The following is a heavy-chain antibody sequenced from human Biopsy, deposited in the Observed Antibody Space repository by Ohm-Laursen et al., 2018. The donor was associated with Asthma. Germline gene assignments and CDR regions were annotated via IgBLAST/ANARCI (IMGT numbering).Heavy chain of an antibody. V-gene: IGHV2-5*01. D-gene: IGHD6-6*01. Sequence: PTQTLTLTSTFSGFSFSTYGVGVGWIRQSPGKALEWLALINWNDNKRYSPSLKSRLTITKDTSKNQVVLTMTNMDPVDTATYYCAHQYSSLRGWAFDPWGQGTLVTVSS. J-gene: IGHJ5*02. CDR3: AHQYSSLRGWAFDP. CDR2: INWNDNK. CDR1: GFSFSTYGVG.